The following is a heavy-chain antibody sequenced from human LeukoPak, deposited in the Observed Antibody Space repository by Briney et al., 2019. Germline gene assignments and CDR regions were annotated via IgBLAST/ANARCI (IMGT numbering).Heavy chain of an antibody. J-gene: IGHJ4*02. V-gene: IGHV1-69-2*01. D-gene: IGHD6-19*01. CDR1: GYTFTDYY. CDR3: ATGPAVAGTWAHLQPYTIN. Sequence: ATVKISCKVSGYTFTDYYMHWVQQAPGKGLEWMGLVDPEDGETIYAEKFQDRVTITADTSTDTAYMELSSLRSEDTAVYYCATGPAVAGTWAHLQPYTINWGQGTLVTVSS. CDR2: VDPEDGET.